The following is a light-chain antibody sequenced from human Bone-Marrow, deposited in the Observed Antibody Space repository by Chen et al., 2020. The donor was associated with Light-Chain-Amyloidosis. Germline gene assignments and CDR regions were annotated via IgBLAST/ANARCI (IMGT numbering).Light chain of an antibody. J-gene: IGKJ2*03. CDR2: GAS. CDR1: QGIRTY. Sequence: AIRMTQSPSSLSASTGERVTITCRASQGIRTYLAWYQQKPGKAPDLLIYGASTLQSGVPSRFSGSGSGTDFTLTISYLQSEDFASYYCQQYYSFPFSFGQGTKLEIK. CDR3: QQYYSFPFS. V-gene: IGKV1-8*01.